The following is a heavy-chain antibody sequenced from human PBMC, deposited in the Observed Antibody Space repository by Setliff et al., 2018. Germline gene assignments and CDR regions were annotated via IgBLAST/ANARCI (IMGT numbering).Heavy chain of an antibody. D-gene: IGHD2-21*02. V-gene: IGHV3-33*06. CDR2: IWNDGSNK. Sequence: PGGSLRLSCAASGFTFSNSWMSWVRQAPGKGLEWVALIWNDGSNKFYGDSVKGRFTISRDNSKNTLYLQMNSLRAEDTAVYYCAKNWATAHHYYYGMDVWGQGTTVTVSS. J-gene: IGHJ6*02. CDR3: AKNWATAHHYYYGMDV. CDR1: GFTFSNSW.